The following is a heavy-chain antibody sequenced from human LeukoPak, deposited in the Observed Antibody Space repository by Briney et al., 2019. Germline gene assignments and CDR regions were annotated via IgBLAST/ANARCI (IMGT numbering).Heavy chain of an antibody. Sequence: PGGSQRLSCAASGFTFSSYSMNWVRQAPGKGLEWVSSISSSSSYIYYADSVKGRFTISRDNAKNSLYLQMNSLRAEDTAVYYCAKELVFIAVAGTDYWGQGTLVTVSS. J-gene: IGHJ4*02. CDR1: GFTFSSYS. CDR3: AKELVFIAVAGTDY. V-gene: IGHV3-21*04. D-gene: IGHD6-19*01. CDR2: ISSSSSYI.